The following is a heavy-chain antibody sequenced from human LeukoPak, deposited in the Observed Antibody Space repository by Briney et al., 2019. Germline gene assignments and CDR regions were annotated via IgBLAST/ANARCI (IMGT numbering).Heavy chain of an antibody. D-gene: IGHD3-3*01. CDR2: INHSGST. J-gene: IGHJ4*02. CDR1: GGSFSGYY. V-gene: IGHV4-34*01. Sequence: SETLSLTCAVYGGSFSGYYWSWIRQPPGKGLEWMGEINHSGSTNYNPSLKSRVTISVDTSKNQFSLKLSSVTAADTAVYYCASLYYDFWSGYYHYFDYWGQGTLVTVSS. CDR3: ASLYYDFWSGYYHYFDY.